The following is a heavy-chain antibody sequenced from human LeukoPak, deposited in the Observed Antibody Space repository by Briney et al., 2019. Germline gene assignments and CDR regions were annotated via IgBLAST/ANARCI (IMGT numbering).Heavy chain of an antibody. Sequence: PGGSLRLSCAASGFTFSSYWMSWVRQAPGKGLEWVSNIKQGGSEKYYVDSVKGRFTISRDNAKNSLYLQMNSLRAEDTAVFYCAREGNRRSFDYWGQGTLVTVSS. D-gene: IGHD1-14*01. V-gene: IGHV3-7*01. J-gene: IGHJ4*02. CDR1: GFTFSSYW. CDR2: IKQGGSEK. CDR3: AREGNRRSFDY.